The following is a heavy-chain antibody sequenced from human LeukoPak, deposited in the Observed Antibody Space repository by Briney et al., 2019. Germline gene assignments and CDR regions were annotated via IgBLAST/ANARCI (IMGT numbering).Heavy chain of an antibody. CDR1: GYTFTSYG. Sequence: ASVKVSCKASGYTFTSYGISWVRQAPGHGLEWMGWISAYNGNTNYAQKLQGRVTMTRDTSISTAYMELSRLRSDDTAVYYCARAGEVYNSGSYLEYWGQGTLVTVSS. J-gene: IGHJ4*02. CDR3: ARAGEVYNSGSYLEY. CDR2: ISAYNGNT. D-gene: IGHD6-19*01. V-gene: IGHV1-18*01.